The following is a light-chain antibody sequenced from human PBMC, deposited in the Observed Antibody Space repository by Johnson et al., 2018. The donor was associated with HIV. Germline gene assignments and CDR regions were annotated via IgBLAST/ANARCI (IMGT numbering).Light chain of an antibody. J-gene: IGLJ1*01. CDR1: SSNIGNNY. CDR3: GTWDSSLSVYV. V-gene: IGLV1-51*02. CDR2: ENN. Sequence: HSVLTQPPSVSAAPGQKVTISCSGSSSNIGNNYVSWYQQLPGTAPKLLIYENNKRPSGIPDRFSGSKSGTSATLGITGLQTGDEADYYCGTWDSSLSVYVFGTGTKVTGL.